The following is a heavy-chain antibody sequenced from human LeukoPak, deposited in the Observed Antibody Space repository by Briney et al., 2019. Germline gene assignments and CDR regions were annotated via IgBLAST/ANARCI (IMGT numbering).Heavy chain of an antibody. J-gene: IGHJ4*02. D-gene: IGHD3-10*01. CDR3: ARHRSVGTLFDDY. Sequence: SETLSLTCTVSGCSFSSYYWSWIRQPPGKGLEWIGCIYYSGSTNYNPSLKSRVTISVDTTKNQFPLKLGSVPAADTAVYYYARHRSVGTLFDDYWGQGTLVTVSS. CDR2: IYYSGST. CDR1: GCSFSSYY. V-gene: IGHV4-59*08.